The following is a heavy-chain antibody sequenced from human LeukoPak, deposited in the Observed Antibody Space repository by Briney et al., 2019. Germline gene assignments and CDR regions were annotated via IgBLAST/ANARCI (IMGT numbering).Heavy chain of an antibody. Sequence: SVKVSCKASGGTFSSYAISWVRQAPGQGLEWMGGIIPIFGTANYAQKFQGRVTITADKSTSTAYMELSSLRSEDTAVYYCARGRYCSGGSCYPEDYWGQGTLVTVSA. CDR3: ARGRYCSGGSCYPEDY. D-gene: IGHD2-15*01. CDR2: IIPIFGTA. V-gene: IGHV1-69*06. J-gene: IGHJ4*02. CDR1: GGTFSSYA.